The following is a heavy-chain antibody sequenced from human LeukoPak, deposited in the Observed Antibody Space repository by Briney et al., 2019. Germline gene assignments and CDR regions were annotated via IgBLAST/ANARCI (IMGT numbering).Heavy chain of an antibody. D-gene: IGHD6-13*01. CDR3: ARDVQVGRALIPAAE. Sequence: GGSLRLSCAASGFTFSDYYMNWIRQAPGKGLEWLSYIGPSGNDINYADSVRGRFTISRDNAKNSLFLQMSSLTAEDTAVYYCARDVQVGRALIPAAEWGQGTLVTVSS. CDR1: GFTFSDYY. CDR2: IGPSGNDI. J-gene: IGHJ4*02. V-gene: IGHV3-11*04.